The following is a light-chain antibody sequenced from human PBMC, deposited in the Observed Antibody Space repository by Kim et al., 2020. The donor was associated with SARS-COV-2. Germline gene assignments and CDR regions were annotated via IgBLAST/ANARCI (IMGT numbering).Light chain of an antibody. CDR2: LNSDGSH. CDR1: SGHSSYA. V-gene: IGLV4-69*01. Sequence: QLVLTQSPSASASLGAAVKLTCTLSSGHSSYAIAWHQQQPEKGPRYLMKLNSDGSHSKGDGIPDRFSGSSSGAERYLTISSLQSEDEADYYCQTWGTGIRHVVFGGGTQLTVL. J-gene: IGLJ2*01. CDR3: QTWGTGIRHVV.